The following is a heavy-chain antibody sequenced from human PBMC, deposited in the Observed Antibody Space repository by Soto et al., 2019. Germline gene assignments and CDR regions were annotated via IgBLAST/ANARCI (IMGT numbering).Heavy chain of an antibody. CDR1: GFTVSSNY. CDR2: IYTGGST. CDR3: ASRGSGWPTYYFDY. D-gene: IGHD6-19*01. J-gene: IGHJ4*02. Sequence: EVQLVESGGGLIQPGGSLRLSCAASGFTVSSNYMSWVRQAPGKGLECVSLIYTGGSTYYADSVKGRFTISRDNSKNTLYLQMNSRRAEDTAVYYCASRGSGWPTYYFDYWGQGTLVTVSS. V-gene: IGHV3-53*01.